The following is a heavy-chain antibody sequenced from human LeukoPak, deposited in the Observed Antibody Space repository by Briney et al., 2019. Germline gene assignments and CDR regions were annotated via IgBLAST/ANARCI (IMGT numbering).Heavy chain of an antibody. J-gene: IGHJ4*02. V-gene: IGHV3-23*01. CDR2: ISGSGGST. D-gene: IGHD3-10*01. Sequence: PGGSLRLSCAASGFTFSSYAMSWVRQAPGKGLEWVSAISGSGGSTYYADSVKGRFTISRDNAKNSLYLQMNSLRAEDTALYYCAKGGYGSGSYYTYFDYWGQGTLVTVSS. CDR3: AKGGYGSGSYYTYFDY. CDR1: GFTFSSYA.